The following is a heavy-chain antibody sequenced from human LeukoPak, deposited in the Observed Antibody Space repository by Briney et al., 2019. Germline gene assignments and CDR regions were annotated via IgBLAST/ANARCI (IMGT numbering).Heavy chain of an antibody. D-gene: IGHD5-12*01. CDR1: GYTFTSYD. J-gene: IGHJ6*03. CDR2: MNPNSGNT. CDR3: ARGGNIVATNGYYYMDV. Sequence: ASVKDSCKASGYTFTSYDINWVRQATGQGLEWMGWMNPNSGNTGYAQKFQGRVTMTRNTSISTAYMELSSLRSEDTAVYYCARGGNIVATNGYYYMDVWGKGTTVTVSS. V-gene: IGHV1-8*01.